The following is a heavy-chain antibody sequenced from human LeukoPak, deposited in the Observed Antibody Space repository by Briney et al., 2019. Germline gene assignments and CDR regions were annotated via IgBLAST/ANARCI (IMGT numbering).Heavy chain of an antibody. J-gene: IGHJ4*02. CDR1: GGSISSSSYY. Sequence: SETLSLTCTVSGGSISSSSYYWGWIRQPPGKGLEWIGSIYYSGSTYYNPSLKSRVTISVDTSKNQFSLKLSSVTAADTAVYYCARDPGRDGYNQDYWGQGTLVTVSS. CDR2: IYYSGST. V-gene: IGHV4-39*07. D-gene: IGHD5-12*01. CDR3: ARDPGRDGYNQDY.